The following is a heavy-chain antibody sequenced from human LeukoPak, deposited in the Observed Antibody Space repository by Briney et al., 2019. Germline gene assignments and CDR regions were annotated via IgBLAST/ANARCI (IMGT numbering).Heavy chain of an antibody. D-gene: IGHD3-16*01. CDR3: ARYGLIRGFEY. J-gene: IGHJ4*02. CDR1: GGXMSSYY. Sequence: PSETLSLTCTVSGGXMSSYYCSWIRQPPGKQLEWIGYIYYSGSTTYSPSLKSRVTISVDTSKNEFSLKLTSVTAADTAVYYCARYGLIRGFEYWGQGTLVTVSS. V-gene: IGHV4-59*01. CDR2: IYYSGST.